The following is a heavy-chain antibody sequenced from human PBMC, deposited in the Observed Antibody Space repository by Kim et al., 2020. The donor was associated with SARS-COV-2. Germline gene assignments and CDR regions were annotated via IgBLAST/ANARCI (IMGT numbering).Heavy chain of an antibody. Sequence: GGSLRLSCAASGFTFSSYAMTWVRQAPGKGLEWVSIISGSGATTYYADSVKGRFTISRDNSKNTLYLQMNSLRAEDTAIYYCAKDIRTSYWGQGTLVTVSS. CDR2: ISGSGATT. V-gene: IGHV3-23*01. CDR1: GFTFSSYA. CDR3: AKDIRTSY. J-gene: IGHJ4*02.